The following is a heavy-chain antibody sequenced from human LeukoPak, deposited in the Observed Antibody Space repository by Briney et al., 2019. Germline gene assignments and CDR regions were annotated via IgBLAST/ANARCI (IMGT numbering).Heavy chain of an antibody. CDR1: GYTFTGYY. D-gene: IGHD6-19*01. V-gene: IGHV1-2*02. J-gene: IGHJ2*01. Sequence: ASVKVSCKASGYTFTGYYMHWVRQAPGQGPEWMAWINPNSGDTNYAQKFQGRVTLTRDASIGTAYMEMNRLTYDDTAIYYCARDVYTSGWRYFDLWGHGTLVTVSS. CDR2: INPNSGDT. CDR3: ARDVYTSGWRYFDL.